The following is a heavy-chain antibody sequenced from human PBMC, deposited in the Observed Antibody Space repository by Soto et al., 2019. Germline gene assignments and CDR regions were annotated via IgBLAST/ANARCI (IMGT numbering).Heavy chain of an antibody. CDR3: ARGNTIQPNPSYAMDV. J-gene: IGHJ6*02. D-gene: IGHD3-3*01. CDR1: GYTFASYD. Sequence: QVQLVQSGAEVKKPGASVKVSCKASGYTFASYDMNWVRQASGQGLEWMGYMTPNSGNTGYAQKFQGRVPMTRDTSISKAYMELSSLRSEDTAVYYCARGNTIQPNPSYAMDVWGQGTTVTVSS. V-gene: IGHV1-8*01. CDR2: MTPNSGNT.